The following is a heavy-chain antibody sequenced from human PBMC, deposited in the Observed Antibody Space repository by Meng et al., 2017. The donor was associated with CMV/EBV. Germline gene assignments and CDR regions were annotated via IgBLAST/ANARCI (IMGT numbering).Heavy chain of an antibody. CDR1: GFTFSSYW. CDR2: IKQDGSEK. Sequence: ESLKISCAASGFTFSSYWMSWVRQAPGKGLEWVANIKQDGSEKYYVDSGKGRFTISRDNSKNTLYLQMNSLRAEDTAVYYCAKDDCSSTSCYDQYYYYGMDVWGQGTTVTVSS. V-gene: IGHV3-7*03. D-gene: IGHD2-2*01. J-gene: IGHJ6*02. CDR3: AKDDCSSTSCYDQYYYYGMDV.